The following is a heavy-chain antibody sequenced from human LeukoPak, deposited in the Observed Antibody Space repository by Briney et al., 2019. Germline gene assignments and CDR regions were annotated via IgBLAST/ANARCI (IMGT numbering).Heavy chain of an antibody. V-gene: IGHV3-11*04. CDR1: GFTFSDYY. CDR3: ARESITGHRDFDY. CDR2: ISSSGSTI. Sequence: PGGSLRLSCAASGFTFSDYYMSWIRQAPGKGLEWVSYISSSGSTIYYADSVEGRFTVSRDNAKNSLYLQMRSLRAEDTAVYYCARESITGHRDFDYWGQGTLVTVSS. J-gene: IGHJ4*02. D-gene: IGHD1-20*01.